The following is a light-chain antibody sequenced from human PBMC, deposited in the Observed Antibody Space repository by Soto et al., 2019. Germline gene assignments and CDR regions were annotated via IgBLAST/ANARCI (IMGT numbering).Light chain of an antibody. CDR3: QQYDNRPPIT. CDR1: QDISNY. CDR2: DAS. J-gene: IGKJ5*01. Sequence: DIPMTQSPSSLSASVGDRVTITCQASQDISNYLNWYQQKPGKAPKLLIYDASNLETGVPSRFSGSGSGTDFTFPISSLQPEDIDTYYWQQYDNRPPITFGQGPRLEIK. V-gene: IGKV1-33*01.